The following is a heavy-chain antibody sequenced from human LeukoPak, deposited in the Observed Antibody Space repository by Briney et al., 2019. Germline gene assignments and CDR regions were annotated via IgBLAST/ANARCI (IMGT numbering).Heavy chain of an antibody. CDR3: AKDFLPTLGSAVPTLYYFDY. CDR1: GLAYSSNA. Sequence: QRLFFAAPGLAYSSNAMSWAHHAQGKGLEWVSAISGSGGSTYYADSVKGRFTISRDNSKNTLYLQMNSLRAEDTAVYYCAKDFLPTLGSAVPTLYYFDYWGQGTLVTVSS. CDR2: ISGSGGST. V-gene: IGHV3-23*01. D-gene: IGHD2-2*01. J-gene: IGHJ4*02.